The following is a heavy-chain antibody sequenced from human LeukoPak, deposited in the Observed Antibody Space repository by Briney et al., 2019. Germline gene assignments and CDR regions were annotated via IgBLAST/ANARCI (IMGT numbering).Heavy chain of an antibody. CDR3: ARIRGQWLVLDY. D-gene: IGHD6-19*01. CDR1: GYTFTSYA. Sequence: ASVKVSCKASGYTFTSYAMHWVRQAPGQRLEWMGWINAGNGNTKYSQKFQGRVTITRDTSASTAYMELSSLRSEDTAVYYCARIRGQWLVLDYWGQGTLVTVSP. V-gene: IGHV1-3*01. CDR2: INAGNGNT. J-gene: IGHJ4*02.